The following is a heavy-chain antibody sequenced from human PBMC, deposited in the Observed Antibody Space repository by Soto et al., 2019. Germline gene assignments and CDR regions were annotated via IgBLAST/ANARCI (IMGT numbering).Heavy chain of an antibody. J-gene: IGHJ6*02. CDR3: AKAVGGSQYPYLDYGMDV. CDR1: GFTFSSYA. CDR2: ISGSGGST. V-gene: IGHV3-23*01. Sequence: GGSLRLSCAASGFTFSSYAMSWVRQAPGKGLEWVSGISGSGGSTYYADSVKGRFTISRDNSKNTLYLQMNSLRAEDTAVYYCAKAVGGSQYPYLDYGMDVWGQGTTVTVSS. D-gene: IGHD1-26*01.